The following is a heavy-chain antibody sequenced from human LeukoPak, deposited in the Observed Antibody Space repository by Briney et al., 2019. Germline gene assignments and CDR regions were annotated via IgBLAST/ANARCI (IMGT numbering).Heavy chain of an antibody. CDR2: IYSGGST. Sequence: PGGSLRLSCAASGFTVSSNYMSWVRQAPGKGLEWVSVIYSGGSTYYADSVKGRFTISRDNSKNTLYLQMNSLRAEDTAVYYCARRYYDFWSGPYGMDVWGQGTTVTVSS. D-gene: IGHD3-3*01. CDR3: ARRYYDFWSGPYGMDV. J-gene: IGHJ6*02. CDR1: GFTVSSNY. V-gene: IGHV3-53*01.